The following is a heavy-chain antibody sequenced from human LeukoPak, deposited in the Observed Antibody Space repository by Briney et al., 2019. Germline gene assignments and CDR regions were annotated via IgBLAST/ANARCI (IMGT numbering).Heavy chain of an antibody. CDR2: INHSGST. CDR1: GGSISSSSYY. D-gene: IGHD6-13*01. Sequence: PSETLSLTCTVSGGSISSSSYYWGWIRQPPGKGLEWIGEINHSGSTNYNPSLKSRVTISVDTSKNQFSLKLSSVTAADTAVYYCAGTLAAAGPDYWGQGTLVTVSS. J-gene: IGHJ4*02. CDR3: AGTLAAAGPDY. V-gene: IGHV4-39*07.